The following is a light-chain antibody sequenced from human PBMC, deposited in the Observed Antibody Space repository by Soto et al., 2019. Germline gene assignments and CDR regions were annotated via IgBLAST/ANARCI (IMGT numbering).Light chain of an antibody. CDR3: QQYDNWPPIT. V-gene: IGKV3-15*01. Sequence: EIGMTQSPAPLSVSPGGRATLSCRASQSVSSNLAWYQQRPGQAPRLLIYAASTRATGIPARFSGSGSGTEFTLTISSLQSEDFAIYYCQQYDNWPPITFGQGTRREIK. CDR1: QSVSSN. J-gene: IGKJ5*01. CDR2: AAS.